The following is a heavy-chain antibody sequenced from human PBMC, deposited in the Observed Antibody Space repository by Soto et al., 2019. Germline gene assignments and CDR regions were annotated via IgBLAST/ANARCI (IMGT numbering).Heavy chain of an antibody. CDR3: ARDHDYGDYLFGY. CDR2: IIPILGIA. V-gene: IGHV1-69*04. Sequence: SVKVSCKASGGTFSSYTISWVRQAPGQGLEWMGRIIPILGIANYAQKFQGRVTITADKSTSTAYMELSSLRSEDTAVYYCARDHDYGDYLFGYWGQGTRVTVSS. CDR1: GGTFSSYT. D-gene: IGHD4-17*01. J-gene: IGHJ4*02.